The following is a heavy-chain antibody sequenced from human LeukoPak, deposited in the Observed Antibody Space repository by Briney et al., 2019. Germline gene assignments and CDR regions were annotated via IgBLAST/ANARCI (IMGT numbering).Heavy chain of an antibody. D-gene: IGHD3-22*01. J-gene: IGHJ5*02. V-gene: IGHV4-31*11. CDR1: GGSISSGGYY. CDR2: IYYSGST. Sequence: SETLSLTCAVSGGSISSGGYYWSWIRQHPGTGLEWIGYIYYSGSTYYNPSLKSRVTISVDTSKNQFSLKLSSVTAADTAVYYCARLVGSSYYYDSSGEGWFDPWGQGTLVTVSS. CDR3: ARLVGSSYYYDSSGEGWFDP.